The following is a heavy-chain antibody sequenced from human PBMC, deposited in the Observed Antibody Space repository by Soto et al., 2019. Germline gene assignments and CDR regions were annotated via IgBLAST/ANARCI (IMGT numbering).Heavy chain of an antibody. V-gene: IGHV3-15*01. CDR1: GFTFSNAW. J-gene: IGHJ4*02. Sequence: EVQLVESGGGLVKPGGSLRLSCAASGFTFSNAWMSWVRQAPGKGLEWVGRIKSKTDGGTTDYAAPVKGRFTISRDDSRNTPYLQMNSLKTDDTAVYYCTTGIRVGKLPLYWGQGTLVTVSS. D-gene: IGHD1-7*01. CDR3: TTGIRVGKLPLY. CDR2: IKSKTDGGTT.